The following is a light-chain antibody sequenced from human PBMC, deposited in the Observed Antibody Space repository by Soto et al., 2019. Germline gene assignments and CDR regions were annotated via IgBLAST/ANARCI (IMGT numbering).Light chain of an antibody. V-gene: IGKV3-20*01. CDR2: ATS. CDR3: QQYDSSHLT. Sequence: ENVLTQSPGTLSSSPGERATLSCRASQNVNSRYLAWYQQKPGQAPSLLVYATSSRAAGIPDRFSGSGSGTDFTLTISRLEPEDFAVYYCQQYDSSHLTFGGGTKVEIK. J-gene: IGKJ4*01. CDR1: QNVNSRY.